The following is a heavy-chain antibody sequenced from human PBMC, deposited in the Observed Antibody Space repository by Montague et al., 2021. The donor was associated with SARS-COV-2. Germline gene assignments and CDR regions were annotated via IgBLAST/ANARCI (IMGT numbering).Heavy chain of an antibody. D-gene: IGHD6-6*01. CDR3: ARYTLVDVILDS. CDR2: LYPSGAT. CDR1: GDSNDSGGFL. V-gene: IGHV4-61*09. J-gene: IGHJ4*02. Sequence: TLSLTCTVSGDSNDSGGFLWSWIRQPAGQGLELIGHLYPSGATNYNPSLKSRLTMSVDTSRNQFSLKLTSVTAADTAVYFCARYTLVDVILDSWGQGIRATVPP.